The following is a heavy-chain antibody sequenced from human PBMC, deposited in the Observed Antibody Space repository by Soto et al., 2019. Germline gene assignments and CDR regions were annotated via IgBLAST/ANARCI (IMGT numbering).Heavy chain of an antibody. Sequence: GGSLRLSCAASGFTFSCYWMTWVRQAPGKGLERVANIKQDGSEKYYVDSVMGRFTISRDNTNNSLFLQMNSLRVEDTAVYYCARVAHRYFDLWGRGTLVTVSS. J-gene: IGHJ2*01. V-gene: IGHV3-7*01. CDR2: IKQDGSEK. CDR3: ARVAHRYFDL. CDR1: GFTFSCYW.